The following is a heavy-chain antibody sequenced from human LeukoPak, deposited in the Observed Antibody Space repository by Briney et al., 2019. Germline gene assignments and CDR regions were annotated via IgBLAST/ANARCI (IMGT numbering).Heavy chain of an antibody. J-gene: IGHJ6*02. CDR3: ARDHYYDSSGRYYYYGMDV. V-gene: IGHV1-2*02. CDR1: GYTFTGYY. D-gene: IGHD3-22*01. Sequence: GASVKVSCKASGYTFTGYYMHWVRQAPGQGLEWMGWINPNSGGTNYAQKFQGRVTMTRDTSTSTVYMELSSLRSEDTVVYYCARDHYYDSSGRYYYYGMDVWGQGTTVTVSS. CDR2: INPNSGGT.